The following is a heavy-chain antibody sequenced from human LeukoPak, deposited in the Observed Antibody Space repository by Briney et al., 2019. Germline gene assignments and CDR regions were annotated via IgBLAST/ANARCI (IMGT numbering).Heavy chain of an antibody. CDR3: AIAVAGTGTYFDY. D-gene: IGHD6-19*01. V-gene: IGHV3-30*02. CDR1: GFTFISYG. Sequence: GGSLRLSCAASGFTFISYGMHWVRQAPGKGLEWVAFIRNDGSNKYYADSVKGRFTISRDNSKNTLYLQMNSLRSEDTAVYYCAIAVAGTGTYFDYWGQGTLVTVSS. CDR2: IRNDGSNK. J-gene: IGHJ4*02.